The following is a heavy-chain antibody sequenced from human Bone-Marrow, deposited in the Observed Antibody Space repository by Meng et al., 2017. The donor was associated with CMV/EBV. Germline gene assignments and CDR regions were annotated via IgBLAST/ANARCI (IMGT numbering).Heavy chain of an antibody. D-gene: IGHD3-3*01. J-gene: IGHJ6*02. CDR3: AKGNPFGVVDYYGMDV. CDR2: ISWDGGST. CDR1: GFTFDDYA. V-gene: IGHV3-43D*03. Sequence: GESLKISCAASGFTFDDYAMHWVRQALGKGLEWVSLISWDGGSTYYADSVKGRFTISRDNSKNSLYLQMNSLRAEDTALYYCAKGNPFGVVDYYGMDVWGQGTTVTVSS.